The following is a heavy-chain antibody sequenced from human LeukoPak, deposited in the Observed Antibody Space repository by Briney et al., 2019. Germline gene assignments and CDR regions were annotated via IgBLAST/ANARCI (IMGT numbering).Heavy chain of an antibody. J-gene: IGHJ5*02. V-gene: IGHV4-38-2*01. CDR3: ARSRSAAAGKPITLLDP. D-gene: IGHD6-13*01. Sequence: PSETLSLTCAVSGYSISSGYFWGWIRQPLGKGLEWIGRIYTSGSTNYNPSLKSRVTISVDTSKNQFSLKLSSVTAADTAVYYCARSRSAAAGKPITLLDPWGQGTLVTVSS. CDR1: GYSISSGYF. CDR2: IYTSGST.